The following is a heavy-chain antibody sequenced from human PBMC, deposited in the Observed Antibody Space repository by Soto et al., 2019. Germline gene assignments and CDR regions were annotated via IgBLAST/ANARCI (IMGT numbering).Heavy chain of an antibody. CDR3: AREGYCSSGSCALYSHDYFGMDV. CDR2: ISAYNGNT. J-gene: IGHJ6*02. CDR1: AYTFTRYG. D-gene: IGHD2-15*01. Sequence: QVQLVQSGGEVKKPGASVKVSCKASAYTFTRYGVSWVRQAPGQGLEWMGWISAYNGNTNYAQKFQGRVTMTTDTSTSTAYMELRSLTSGDSALYFCAREGYCSSGSCALYSHDYFGMDVWGQGTTVTVSS. V-gene: IGHV1-18*01.